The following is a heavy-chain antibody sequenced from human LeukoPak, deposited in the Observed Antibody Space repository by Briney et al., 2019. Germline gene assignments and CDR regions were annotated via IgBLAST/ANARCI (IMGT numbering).Heavy chain of an antibody. CDR1: GGTFSSYA. CDR3: ARDPSITMARGPSGY. V-gene: IGHV1-69*04. CDR2: IIPILGIA. J-gene: IGHJ4*02. Sequence: SVKVSCKASGGTFSSYAISWVRQAPGQGLEWMGRIIPILGIANYAQKFQGRVTITADKSTSTAYMGLSSLRSEDTAVYYCARDPSITMARGPSGYWGQGTLVTVSS. D-gene: IGHD3-10*01.